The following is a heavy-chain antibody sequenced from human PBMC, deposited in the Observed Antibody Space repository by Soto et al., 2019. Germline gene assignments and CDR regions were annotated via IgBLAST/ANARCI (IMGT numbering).Heavy chain of an antibody. Sequence: QVQLVESGGDVVQPGRSLRLSCAASGFTFNSYGMHWVRQAPGKGLEWVAIISNDGTKENYADSVKSRFTISRDNSKNPLYLQMNSLTPEDTAVYFCGKGCLGGGYCFIFAHWGLGTLVTVSS. CDR3: GKGCLGGGYCFIFAH. V-gene: IGHV3-30*18. D-gene: IGHD2-21*02. J-gene: IGHJ5*02. CDR1: GFTFNSYG. CDR2: ISNDGTKE.